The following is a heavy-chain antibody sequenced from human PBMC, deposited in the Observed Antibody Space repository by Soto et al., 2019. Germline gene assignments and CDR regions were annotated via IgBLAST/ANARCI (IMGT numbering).Heavy chain of an antibody. CDR2: ISYTGRT. D-gene: IGHD7-27*01. CDR1: GYSVTSVSYY. CDR3: AREWGLLPYYVMNV. J-gene: IGHJ6*02. Sequence: SDTLSLPCIFSGYSVTSVSYYWTLLRQPPGKGLEWIGYISYTGRTKYNPSLQSRVIISVDTSKNDFSLNLSSVTAADTAVYFCAREWGLLPYYVMNVWGHGTAVTVS. V-gene: IGHV4-61*03.